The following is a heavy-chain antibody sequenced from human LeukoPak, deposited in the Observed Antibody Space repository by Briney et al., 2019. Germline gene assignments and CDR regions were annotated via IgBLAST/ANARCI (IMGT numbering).Heavy chain of an antibody. D-gene: IGHD1-26*01. V-gene: IGHV4-59*08. CDR2: IYQTTT. Sequence: SETLSLTCSVSGDSMSSYFWTWVRQFPGKGLEWVGYIYQTTTTYNPSLKSRVTISVDTSKNQFSLKLSSVTAADTAVYYCARPYSGSYFAFDIWGQGTMVTVSS. J-gene: IGHJ3*02. CDR3: ARPYSGSYFAFDI. CDR1: GDSMSSYF.